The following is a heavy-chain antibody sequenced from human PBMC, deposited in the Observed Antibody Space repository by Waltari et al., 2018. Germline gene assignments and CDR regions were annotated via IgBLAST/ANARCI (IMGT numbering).Heavy chain of an antibody. J-gene: IGHJ4*02. CDR2: IREKASSYST. CDR1: GFTFSDHY. Sequence: EVQLVESGGGVVKPGGSLRLSCAASGFTFSDHYMDWVGQAPVKGLEWVGRIREKASSYSTEYAASVKGRFTISRDDSKNSLYLQMNSLKTEDTGVYFCARVTTDTATVDYWGQGALVTVSS. V-gene: IGHV3-72*01. CDR3: ARVTTDTATVDY. D-gene: IGHD5-18*01.